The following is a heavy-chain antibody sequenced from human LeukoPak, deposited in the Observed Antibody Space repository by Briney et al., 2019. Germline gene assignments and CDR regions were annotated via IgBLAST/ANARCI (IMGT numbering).Heavy chain of an antibody. Sequence: GGSLRLSCAASGFTFSRYGMHRVRQAPGKGLVWVAVIWHDGGNKYYADSVKGRFTISKDNSKATLYLQINSLRPEDTAVYYCARDLHGGYSSDYWGQGTLVTVSS. CDR1: GFTFSRYG. D-gene: IGHD4-23*01. CDR3: ARDLHGGYSSDY. V-gene: IGHV3-33*01. CDR2: IWHDGGNK. J-gene: IGHJ4*02.